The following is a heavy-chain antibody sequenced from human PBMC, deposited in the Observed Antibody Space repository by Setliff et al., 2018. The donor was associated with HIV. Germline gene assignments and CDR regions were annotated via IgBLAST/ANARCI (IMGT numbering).Heavy chain of an antibody. CDR2: VIPVFGTG. CDR3: ARVPSPFVQEGYFDD. Sequence: KVSCKVSGGTFSDYAVTWVRQAPGQGLEWMGGVIPVFGTGNYAQKFQGRVTITTDESTRTAYMELRSLRSEDTAVYYCARVPSPFVQEGYFDDWGQGTLVTVSS. V-gene: IGHV1-69*05. CDR1: GGTFSDYA. J-gene: IGHJ4*01. D-gene: IGHD3-3*01.